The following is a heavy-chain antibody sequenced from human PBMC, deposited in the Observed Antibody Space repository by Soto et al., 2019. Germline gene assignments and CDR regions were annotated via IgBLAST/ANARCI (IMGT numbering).Heavy chain of an antibody. CDR3: TRGPRSTSTGTGAF. J-gene: IGHJ4*02. CDR1: GFTFSMYW. V-gene: IGHV3-74*01. Sequence: GGSLRLSCAASGFTFSMYWMHWVRQVPGKGPEWVSRINDDGISTNYADSVKGRFTISRDNAKNTLYLQMNALRVEDTAVYYCTRGPRSTSTGTGAFWGQGTLVTVSS. CDR2: INDDGIST. D-gene: IGHD1-1*01.